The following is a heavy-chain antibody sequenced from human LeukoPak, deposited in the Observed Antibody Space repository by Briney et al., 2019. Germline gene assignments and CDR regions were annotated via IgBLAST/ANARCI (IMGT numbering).Heavy chain of an antibody. Sequence: SETLSLTCTVSGGSLSSYYWSWVRPPAGKGLEWIGRIYTSESTNYNPSLKSRVTISVDKSKNQFYLKLSSVTAADTAVYYCARERVGATDHDAFDIWGQGTMVTVSS. V-gene: IGHV4-4*07. D-gene: IGHD1-26*01. CDR3: ARERVGATDHDAFDI. CDR1: GGSLSSYY. J-gene: IGHJ3*02. CDR2: IYTSEST.